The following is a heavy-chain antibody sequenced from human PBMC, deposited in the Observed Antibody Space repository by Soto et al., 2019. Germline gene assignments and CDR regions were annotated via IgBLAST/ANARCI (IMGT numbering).Heavy chain of an antibody. CDR2: IYYTGST. V-gene: IGHV4-59*01. D-gene: IGHD2-8*01. Sequence: QVQLQESGPGLVKPSETLSLTCTVSGGSISSYYWSWIRQPPGKGLEWIGYIYYTGSTNYNPSLKSPVTPSVDTSNIQSSLPLSSLTAAATAVYYFARLNGTSFAYSGQGTLVTVPS. J-gene: IGHJ4*02. CDR3: ARLNGTSFAY. CDR1: GGSISSYY.